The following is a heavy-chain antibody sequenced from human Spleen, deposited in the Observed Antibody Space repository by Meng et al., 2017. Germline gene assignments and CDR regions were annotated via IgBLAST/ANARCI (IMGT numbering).Heavy chain of an antibody. CDR3: ARGHKQHLGQFGVKQYFQH. Sequence: GSLRLSCTVSGYSISRGFYWGWIRQPPGKGLEWMGEINHSGSIDYNPSLKSRVTILVDTSKNQFSLKLSSVTAADTAVYYCARGHKQHLGQFGVKQYFQHWGQGTMVTVSS. CDR1: GYSISRGFY. CDR2: INHSGSI. V-gene: IGHV4-38-2*02. J-gene: IGHJ1*01. D-gene: IGHD6-13*01.